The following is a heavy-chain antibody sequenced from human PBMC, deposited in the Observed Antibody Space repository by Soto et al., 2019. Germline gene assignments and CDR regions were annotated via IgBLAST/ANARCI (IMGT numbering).Heavy chain of an antibody. J-gene: IGHJ6*02. CDR2: IYYSGST. CDR1: GGSITTGGYY. CDR3: ARGNCSSISCPGRDYYYYGMGV. V-gene: IGHV4-61*08. D-gene: IGHD2-2*01. Sequence: SETLSLTCSVSGGSITTGGYYWSWIRQPPGKGLEWIGYIYYSGSTNYNPSLKSRVTISVDTSKNQLSLKLSSVTAADTAVYYWARGNCSSISCPGRDYYYYGMGVWGQGTTVTVSS.